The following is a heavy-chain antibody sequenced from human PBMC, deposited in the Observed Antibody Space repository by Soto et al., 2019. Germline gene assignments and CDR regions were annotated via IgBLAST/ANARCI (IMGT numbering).Heavy chain of an antibody. Sequence: SETLSLTCSVSGGSISISNYQWGWIRQPPGKELEWIASIYYTGNTYYNPSLKSRVTMSIDTSKNQFSLKVSSVTAADTAVYYCARYPSYYVILTGYYSYYYYGMDVWGQGTTVTVSS. V-gene: IGHV4-39*01. J-gene: IGHJ6*02. D-gene: IGHD3-9*01. CDR1: GGSISISNYQ. CDR2: IYYTGNT. CDR3: ARYPSYYVILTGYYSYYYYGMDV.